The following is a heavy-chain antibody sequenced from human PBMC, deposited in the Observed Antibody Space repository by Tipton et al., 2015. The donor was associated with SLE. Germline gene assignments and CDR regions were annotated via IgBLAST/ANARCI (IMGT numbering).Heavy chain of an antibody. D-gene: IGHD1-26*01. J-gene: IGHJ4*02. Sequence: TLSLTCTVSGGSISSYYWSWIRQPPGKGLEWIGYIYYSGSTNYNPSLKSRVTISVDTSKNQFSLKLSSVTAADTAVYYCAGGELPWGYWGQGTLVTVSS. CDR2: IYYSGST. V-gene: IGHV4-59*01. CDR3: AGGELPWGY. CDR1: GGSISSYY.